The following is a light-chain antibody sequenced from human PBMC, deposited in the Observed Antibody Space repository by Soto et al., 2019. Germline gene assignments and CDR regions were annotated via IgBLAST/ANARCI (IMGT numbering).Light chain of an antibody. J-gene: IGLJ2*01. CDR3: SSYTSSSHVV. Sequence: QSALTQPASVSGSPGQSITISCTGTSSDVGGYNYVSWYQQHPGKAPKLMTYDVSNRSSGVSNRFSGSKSGNTASLTISGLQAEDEADYYCSSYTSSSHVVFGGGTQLTVL. V-gene: IGLV2-14*01. CDR2: DVS. CDR1: SSDVGGYNY.